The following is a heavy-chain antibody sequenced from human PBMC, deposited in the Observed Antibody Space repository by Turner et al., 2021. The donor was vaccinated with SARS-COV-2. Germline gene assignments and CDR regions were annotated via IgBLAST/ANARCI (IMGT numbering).Heavy chain of an antibody. D-gene: IGHD6-19*01. CDR1: GFTFRSCA. Sequence: EVQLLESGGGLVQPGGSLRLSCAASGFTFRSCAMSWVRQATGKGREWVSRISGSGGGKYYADSGKGRFTIARDKSKNTLYLQMIRLRAEDTAVYYCAKDEVAGLVYDFYAMDVWGQGTTVTVSS. CDR2: ISGSGGGK. V-gene: IGHV3-23*01. J-gene: IGHJ6*02. CDR3: AKDEVAGLVYDFYAMDV.